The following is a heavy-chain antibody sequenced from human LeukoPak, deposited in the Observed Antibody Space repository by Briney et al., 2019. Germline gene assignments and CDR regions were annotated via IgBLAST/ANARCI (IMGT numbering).Heavy chain of an antibody. CDR1: GGSISSYY. D-gene: IGHD4-23*01. CDR3: ATHRGTVVTSDDAFDI. Sequence: SETLSLTCTVSGGSISSYYWSWIRQPAGKGLEWIGRIYTSGSTNYNPSLKSRVTMSVDTSKNQFSLKLSSVTAADTAVYYCATHRGTVVTSDDAFDIWGQGTMVTVSS. J-gene: IGHJ3*02. V-gene: IGHV4-4*07. CDR2: IYTSGST.